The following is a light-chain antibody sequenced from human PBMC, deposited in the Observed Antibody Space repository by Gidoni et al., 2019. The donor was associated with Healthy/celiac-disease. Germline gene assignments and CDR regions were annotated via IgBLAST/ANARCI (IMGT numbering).Light chain of an antibody. Sequence: DIQMIQSPSTLSSSVADRVTITCRASQSISTWLAWYQQQPGKDPKLLIYNTSSLESSVSSRFCGSGSATEFTIPISSLQPYDFATYYCQQYYSYPWPFGQGTKVEIK. V-gene: IGKV1-5*03. J-gene: IGKJ1*01. CDR3: QQYYSYPWP. CDR2: NTS. CDR1: QSISTW.